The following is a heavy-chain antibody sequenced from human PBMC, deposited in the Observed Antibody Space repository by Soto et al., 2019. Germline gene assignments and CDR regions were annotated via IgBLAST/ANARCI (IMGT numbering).Heavy chain of an antibody. CDR3: ARVGGLRGPYYDSSGFDY. J-gene: IGHJ4*02. CDR2: IYHSGST. V-gene: IGHV4-4*02. Sequence: KTSETLSLTCAVSGGSISSSNWWSWVRQPPGKGLEWIGEIYHSGSTNYNPSLKSRVTISVDKSKNQFSLKLSSVTAADTAVYYCARVGGLRGPYYDSSGFDYWGQGTLVTVSS. CDR1: GGSISSSNW. D-gene: IGHD3-22*01.